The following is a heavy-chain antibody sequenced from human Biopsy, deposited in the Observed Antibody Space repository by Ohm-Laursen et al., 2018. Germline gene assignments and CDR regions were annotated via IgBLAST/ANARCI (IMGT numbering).Heavy chain of an antibody. Sequence: GASVKVSCKASGGTSSNFAINWVRQAPGQGLECMGRIIPLIGLTNYAQKFQGRVTITADKFTNTVYMELSSLRYDDTAVYFCARDCNGDNCGVDFWGQGTLVTVS. CDR3: ARDCNGDNCGVDF. D-gene: IGHD2-15*01. CDR1: GGTSSNFA. J-gene: IGHJ4*02. CDR2: IIPLIGLT. V-gene: IGHV1-69*04.